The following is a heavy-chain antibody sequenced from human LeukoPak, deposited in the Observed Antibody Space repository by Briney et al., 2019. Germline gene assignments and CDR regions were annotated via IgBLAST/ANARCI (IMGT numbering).Heavy chain of an antibody. J-gene: IGHJ5*02. CDR2: INPNSGGT. D-gene: IGHD4-11*01. Sequence: GASVKASCKASGYTFTGYYMHWVRQAPGQGLEWMGWINPNSGGTNYAQKFQGRVTMTRDTSIGTAYMELSRLRSDDTAVYYCATHYGDRTTVTTVAYNWFDPWGQGTLVTVSS. V-gene: IGHV1-2*02. CDR3: ATHYGDRTTVTTVAYNWFDP. CDR1: GYTFTGYY.